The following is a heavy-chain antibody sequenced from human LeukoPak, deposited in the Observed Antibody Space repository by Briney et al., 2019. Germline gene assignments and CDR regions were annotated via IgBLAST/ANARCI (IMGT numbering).Heavy chain of an antibody. CDR3: ARDMGIQLWLSY. CDR1: GFTFSSYG. CDR2: IWYDGSNK. Sequence: GGSLRLSCAASGFTFSSYGMHWVRQAPGKGLEWVAVIWYDGSNKYYADSVKGRFTISRDNSKNTLYLQMNSLRAEDMAVYYCARDMGIQLWLSYWGQGTLVTVSS. D-gene: IGHD5-18*01. V-gene: IGHV3-33*01. J-gene: IGHJ4*02.